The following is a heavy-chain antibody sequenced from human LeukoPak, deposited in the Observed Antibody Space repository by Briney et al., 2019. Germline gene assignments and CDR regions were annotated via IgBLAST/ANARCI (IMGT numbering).Heavy chain of an antibody. CDR3: AKHIGDYLTTYV. D-gene: IGHD4-17*01. J-gene: IGHJ6*04. CDR1: GFTFDDYA. V-gene: IGHV3-43*02. CDR2: TSGDGGSP. Sequence: GGSLRLSCAASGFTFDDYAMHWVRQAPGKGLEWVSLTSGDGGSPYYADSVKGRFTISRDNSKNSLYLQMNSLRTEDTALYYCAKHIGDYLTTYVWGKGTTVTVSS.